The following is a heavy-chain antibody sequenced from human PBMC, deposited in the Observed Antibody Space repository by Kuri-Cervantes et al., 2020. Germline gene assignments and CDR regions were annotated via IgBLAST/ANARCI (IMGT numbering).Heavy chain of an antibody. J-gene: IGHJ3*02. CDR3: ARDKAVVRGSPRAFDI. D-gene: IGHD3-10*01. Sequence: SQTLSLTCAVYGGSFSGYYWSWIRQSPGRGLEWIGEINHSGSTNYNPSLKSRVTISVDTSKNQFSLKLSSVTAADTAVYYCARDKAVVRGSPRAFDIWGQGTVVTVSS. CDR1: GGSFSGYY. V-gene: IGHV4-34*01. CDR2: INHSGST.